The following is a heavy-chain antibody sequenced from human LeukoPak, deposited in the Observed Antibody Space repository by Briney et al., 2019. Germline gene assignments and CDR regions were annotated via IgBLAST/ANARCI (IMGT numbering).Heavy chain of an antibody. CDR2: TIPIFGTA. CDR1: GGTFSSYA. Sequence: ASVKVSCKASGGTFSSYAISWVRQAPGQGLEWMGGTIPIFGTANYAQKFQGRVTITADKSTSTAYMELSSLRSEDTAVYYCASQTTVTAFDYWGQGTLVTVSS. J-gene: IGHJ4*02. CDR3: ASQTTVTAFDY. D-gene: IGHD4-17*01. V-gene: IGHV1-69*06.